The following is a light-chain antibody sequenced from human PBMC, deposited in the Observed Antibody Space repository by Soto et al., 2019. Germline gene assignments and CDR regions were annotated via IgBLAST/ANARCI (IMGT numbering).Light chain of an antibody. CDR2: DAT. Sequence: EIVLTQSPATLSLSPGERATLSCRASQSVSIYLAWYQQKPGQAPRLLIYDATNMATGIPATFSGSGSGTDFSVTISSLDPEDFAVYYCQQRSNWYTFGQGTKLEIK. CDR3: QQRSNWYT. J-gene: IGKJ2*01. V-gene: IGKV3-11*01. CDR1: QSVSIY.